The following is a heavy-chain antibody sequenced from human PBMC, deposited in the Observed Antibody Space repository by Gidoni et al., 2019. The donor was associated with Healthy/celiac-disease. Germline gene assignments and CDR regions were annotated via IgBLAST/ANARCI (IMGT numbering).Heavy chain of an antibody. J-gene: IGHJ6*02. V-gene: IGHV1-69*04. D-gene: IGHD4-17*01. CDR1: GGTFRSYA. CDR2: IIPILGIA. CDR3: AREMTTTYYYGMDV. Sequence: QVQLVQSGAEVKKPGSAVKVSCKASGGTFRSYAISWVRQAPGQGLEWMGRIIPILGIANDAQKFQGRVTITADKSTSTAYMELSSLRAEDTAVYYWAREMTTTYYYGMDVWGQGTTVTVSS.